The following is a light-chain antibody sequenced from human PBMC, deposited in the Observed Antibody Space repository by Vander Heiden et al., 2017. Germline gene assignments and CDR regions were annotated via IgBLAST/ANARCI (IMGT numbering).Light chain of an antibody. CDR2: RNN. Sequence: YVLTQPPSTSEHPVRRATISCSGSSANIGRNHVYRYEQLPGTDPKLHSYRNNHRPSVVPDRLSGSKSGTSASLAISGLRSEDEGDYYWAAWDGSLSAVVFGGGTKLTVL. V-gene: IGLV1-47*02. CDR3: AAWDGSLSAVV. CDR1: SANIGRNH. J-gene: IGLJ2*01.